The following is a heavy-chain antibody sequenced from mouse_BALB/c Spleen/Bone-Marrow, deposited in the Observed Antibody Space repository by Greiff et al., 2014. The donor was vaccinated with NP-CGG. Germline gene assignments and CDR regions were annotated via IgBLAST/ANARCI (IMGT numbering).Heavy chain of an antibody. Sequence: EVLLVESGGGLVQPGGSLRLSCATSGFTFTDYYMNWVRQPPGKALEWLGFIRSKANGYTTGYSASVKGRFTISRDNSQSILYPQMNTLRAEDSATYYCARDSRSTVSHFDYWGQGTTLTVSS. D-gene: IGHD1-1*01. CDR3: ARDSRSTVSHFDY. CDR1: GFTFTDYY. CDR2: IRSKANGYTT. V-gene: IGHV7-3*02. J-gene: IGHJ2*01.